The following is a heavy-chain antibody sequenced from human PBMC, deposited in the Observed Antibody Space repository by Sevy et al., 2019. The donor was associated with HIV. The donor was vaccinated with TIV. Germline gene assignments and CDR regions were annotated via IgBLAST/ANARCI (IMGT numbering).Heavy chain of an antibody. V-gene: IGHV3-30*03. CDR2: ISFVASNK. Sequence: GGSLRLSCAGSGFTFSSYGVHWVRQTPGKGLEWVATISFVASNKHYEDSVKGRFTISRDNFQNSLFLQMNSLRPEDTAVYYCALERLSSDVAEYFQNWGQGTLVTVSS. J-gene: IGHJ1*01. CDR1: GFTFSSYG. CDR3: ALERLSSDVAEYFQN. D-gene: IGHD1-1*01.